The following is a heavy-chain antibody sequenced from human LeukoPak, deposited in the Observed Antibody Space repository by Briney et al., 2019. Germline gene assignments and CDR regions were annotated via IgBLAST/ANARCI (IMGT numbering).Heavy chain of an antibody. Sequence: SVKVSCKASGGTFSTYSISWVRQAPGQGLEWVGRIIPIFGTANYAQKFHGRVTITTDESTNTAYMELSSLTSEDTAVYYCARAWGGDSSGYYQGGFDYWGQGTLVTVSS. V-gene: IGHV1-69*05. CDR1: GGTFSTYS. CDR2: IIPIFGTA. CDR3: ARAWGGDSSGYYQGGFDY. J-gene: IGHJ4*02. D-gene: IGHD3-22*01.